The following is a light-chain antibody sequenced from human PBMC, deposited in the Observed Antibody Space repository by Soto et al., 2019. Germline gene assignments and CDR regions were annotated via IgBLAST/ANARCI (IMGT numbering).Light chain of an antibody. CDR3: QQANSFPIT. Sequence: DIQMHQSPFTLSAAVGPSVPITCRASQSISSYLNWHQQKPGKAPKLLIYAASSLQSGVPSRFSGSGSGTDFTLTISSLQPEDFATYYCQQANSFPITFGQGTRLEIK. J-gene: IGKJ5*01. V-gene: IGKV1-39*01. CDR2: AAS. CDR1: QSISSY.